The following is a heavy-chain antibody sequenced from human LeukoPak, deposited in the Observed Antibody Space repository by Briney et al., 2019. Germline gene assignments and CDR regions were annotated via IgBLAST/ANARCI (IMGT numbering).Heavy chain of an antibody. CDR3: AKDRGPVRQLLA. V-gene: IGHV3-23*01. CDR2: ISGSGGST. D-gene: IGHD6-13*01. J-gene: IGHJ4*02. CDR1: GFTFSSYA. Sequence: GRSLRLSCAASGFTFSSYAMSWVSQAPGKGLEWVAAISGSGGSTYNADSVKGRFTISRDNSKNTLYLQMNSLRAEDTAVYYCAKDRGPVRQLLAWGQGTLVTVSS.